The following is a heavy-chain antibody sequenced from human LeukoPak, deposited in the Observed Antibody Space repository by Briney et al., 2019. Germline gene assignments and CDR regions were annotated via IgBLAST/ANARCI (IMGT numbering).Heavy chain of an antibody. Sequence: TGGSLRLSCAASGFTFSSYSMNWVRQAPGKGLEWVSSISSSSSYIYYADSVKGRFTISRDNAKNSLYLQMNSLRVEDTAVYYCARCLERLGDYAFDIWGEATTVTPSS. D-gene: IGHD3-16*01. CDR3: ARCLERLGDYAFDI. CDR2: ISSSSSYI. V-gene: IGHV3-21*01. CDR1: GFTFSSYS. J-gene: IGHJ3*02.